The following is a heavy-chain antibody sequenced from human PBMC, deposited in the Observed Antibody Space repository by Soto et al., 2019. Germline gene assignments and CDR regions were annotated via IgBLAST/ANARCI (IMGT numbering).Heavy chain of an antibody. CDR2: ISSSSVYT. V-gene: IGHV3-11*06. CDR1: GFTFSDYY. Sequence: QVQLVESGGGLVKPGGSLRLSCAASGFTFSDYYMSWIRQAPGKGLEWVSFISSSSVYTNYADSVKGRFTISRDNAKYSLYLQMNSLRAEDPAVYYCARDKKEVMAGRGAFDIWGQGTVVTVSS. J-gene: IGHJ3*02. D-gene: IGHD3-16*01. CDR3: ARDKKEVMAGRGAFDI.